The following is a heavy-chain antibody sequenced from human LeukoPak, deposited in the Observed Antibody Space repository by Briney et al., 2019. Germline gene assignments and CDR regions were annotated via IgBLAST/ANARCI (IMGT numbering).Heavy chain of an antibody. V-gene: IGHV2-5*01. CDR3: AHSPKPREYQLLTYYYYYYMDV. D-gene: IGHD2-2*01. CDR2: IYWNDDK. Sequence: TLSLTCTVSGGSISSGDYYWSWIRQPPGKALEWLALIYWNDDKRYSPSLKSRLTITKDTSKNQVVLTMTNMDPVDTATYYCAHSPKPREYQLLTYYYYYYMDVWGKGTTVTVSS. CDR1: GGSISSGDYY. J-gene: IGHJ6*03.